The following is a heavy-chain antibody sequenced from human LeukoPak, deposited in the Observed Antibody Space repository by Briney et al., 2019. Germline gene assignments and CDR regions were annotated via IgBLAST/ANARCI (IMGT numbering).Heavy chain of an antibody. D-gene: IGHD6-6*01. CDR1: GFNFDNYA. CDR3: AKGTGSGSFLVDY. J-gene: IGHJ4*02. CDR2: ISGTGGTI. V-gene: IGHV3-43*02. Sequence: GGSLRLSCAGSGFNFDNYAMHWVRQPPGKGLEWVSLISGTGGTIHQADSVKGRFTISRDNSKNSLYLQMSSLRTEDTAFYYCAKGTGSGSFLVDYWGQGTLVTVSS.